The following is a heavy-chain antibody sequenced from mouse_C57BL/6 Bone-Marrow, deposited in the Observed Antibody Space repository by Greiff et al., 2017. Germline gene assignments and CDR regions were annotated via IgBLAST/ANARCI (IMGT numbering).Heavy chain of an antibody. CDR3: ARFAILRYYFDY. Sequence: QVQLQQSGPELVKPGASVKISCKASGYSFTSYYIHWVKQRPGQGLEWIGWIYPGSGNTKYNEKFKGKATLTADTSSSTAYMQLSSLTSEDSAVYYCARFAILRYYFDYWGQGTTLTVSS. D-gene: IGHD1-1*01. J-gene: IGHJ2*01. V-gene: IGHV1-66*01. CDR2: IYPGSGNT. CDR1: GYSFTSYY.